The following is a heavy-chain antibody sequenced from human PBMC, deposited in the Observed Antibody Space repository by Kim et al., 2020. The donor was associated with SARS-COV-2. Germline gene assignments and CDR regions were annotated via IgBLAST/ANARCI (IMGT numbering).Heavy chain of an antibody. CDR2: IYTSRSYI. V-gene: IGHV3-21*01. D-gene: IGHD2-8*01. CDR1: GFTFSSYS. Sequence: GGSLRLSCAASGFTFSSYSMSWVRQAPGKGLEWVSCIYTSRSYIYYSDAVKGRFTISRDNAMNSLYLQMDSLRAEDTAVYHCVRDADWRNGECFDYWGQG. J-gene: IGHJ4*02. CDR3: VRDADWRNGECFDY.